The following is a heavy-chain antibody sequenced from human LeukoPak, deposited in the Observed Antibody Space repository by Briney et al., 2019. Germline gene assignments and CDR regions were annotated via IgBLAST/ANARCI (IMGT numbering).Heavy chain of an antibody. Sequence: ASVKVSCKASGYTFNNYGITWVRQAPGQGLEWMGWITSYNGNTIYAQTLEGRVTMTTDASTSTAYMELMSLRSDDTSFYYCARGRGSSDWYYFDYSGQGTLVTVSS. J-gene: IGHJ4*02. CDR2: ITSYNGNT. CDR1: GYTFNNYG. V-gene: IGHV1-18*01. D-gene: IGHD6-19*01. CDR3: ARGRGSSDWYYFDY.